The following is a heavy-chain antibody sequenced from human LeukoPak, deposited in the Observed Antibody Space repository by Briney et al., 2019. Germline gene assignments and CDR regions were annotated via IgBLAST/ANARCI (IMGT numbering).Heavy chain of an antibody. V-gene: IGHV3-48*03. D-gene: IGHD3-16*02. CDR2: ISSSGSTI. Sequence: PGGSLRLSCAASVFTFSSYEMNWVRQAPGKGRGGLSYISSSGSTIYYADSVKGRVTISRDNAKNSLYLQMNSLRAEDMAVYYCAKEGLSFCGQGTLVTVSS. CDR1: VFTFSSYE. J-gene: IGHJ4*02. CDR3: AKEGLSF.